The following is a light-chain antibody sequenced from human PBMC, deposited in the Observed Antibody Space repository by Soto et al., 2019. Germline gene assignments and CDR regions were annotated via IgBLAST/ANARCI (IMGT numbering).Light chain of an antibody. Sequence: DIQMTQSPSSLSASVGDRVTITCRASQSISSYLNWYQQKPGKAPKLLIYAASSLESGVPSRFSGSGSGTEFTLTISSLQPEDFAAYHCQQLYTLPFTFGQGTRLEIK. CDR1: QSISSY. V-gene: IGKV1-39*01. CDR3: QQLYTLPFT. J-gene: IGKJ5*01. CDR2: AAS.